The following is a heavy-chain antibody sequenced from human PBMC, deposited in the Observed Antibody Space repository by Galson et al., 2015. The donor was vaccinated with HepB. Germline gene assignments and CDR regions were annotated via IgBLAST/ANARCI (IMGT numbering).Heavy chain of an antibody. D-gene: IGHD3-22*01. Sequence: SVKVSCKASGYTFTSYGISWVRQAPGQGLEWMGWISAYNGNTNYAQKLQGRVTMTTDTSTSTAYMELRSLRSDDTAVYYCAGPVANYYDSSGYHYYYYGMDVWGQGTTVTVSS. CDR3: AGPVANYYDSSGYHYYYYGMDV. J-gene: IGHJ6*02. V-gene: IGHV1-18*01. CDR2: ISAYNGNT. CDR1: GYTFTSYG.